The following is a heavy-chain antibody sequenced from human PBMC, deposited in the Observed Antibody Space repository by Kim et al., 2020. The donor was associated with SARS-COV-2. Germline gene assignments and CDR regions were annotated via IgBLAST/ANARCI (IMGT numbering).Heavy chain of an antibody. J-gene: IGHJ4*01. CDR3: ARDSVPYYDSSAPLDY. CDR2: ISYDGSNK. Sequence: GGSLRLSCAASGFTFSSYAMHWVRQAPGKGLEWVAVISYDGSNKYYADSVKGRFTISRDNSKNTLYLQMNSLRAEDTAVYYCARDSVPYYDSSAPLDYWG. V-gene: IGHV3-30*04. CDR1: GFTFSSYA. D-gene: IGHD3-22*01.